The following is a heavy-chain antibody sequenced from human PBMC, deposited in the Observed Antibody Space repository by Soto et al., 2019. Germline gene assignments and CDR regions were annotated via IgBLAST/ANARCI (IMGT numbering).Heavy chain of an antibody. CDR3: ARHLGRVITFGGVIVAQDY. D-gene: IGHD3-16*02. J-gene: IGHJ4*02. CDR2: IYYSGST. Sequence: QLQLQESGPGLVKPSETLSLTCTVSGGSISSSSYYWGWIRQPPGKGLEWIGSIYYSGSTYYNPSFKSRVTISVDTSKNQFSLKLSSVTAADTAVYYCARHLGRVITFGGVIVAQDYWGQGTLVTVSS. CDR1: GGSISSSSYY. V-gene: IGHV4-39*01.